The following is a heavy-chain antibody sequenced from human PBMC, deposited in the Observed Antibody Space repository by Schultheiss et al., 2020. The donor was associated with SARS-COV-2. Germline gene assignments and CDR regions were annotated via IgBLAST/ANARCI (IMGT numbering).Heavy chain of an antibody. V-gene: IGHV4-4*02. D-gene: IGHD1-26*01. J-gene: IGHJ4*02. CDR3: AREASGSRFDY. CDR2: IYHSGST. Sequence: GSLRLSCAASGFPFSSSAMSWVRQAPGKGLEWIGEIYHSGSTNYNPSLKSRVTISVDTSKNQFSLKLSSVTAADTAVYYCAREASGSRFDYWGQGTLVTVSS. CDR1: GFPFSSSAM.